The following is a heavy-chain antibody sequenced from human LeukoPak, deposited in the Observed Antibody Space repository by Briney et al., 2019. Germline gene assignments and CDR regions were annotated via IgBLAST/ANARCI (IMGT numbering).Heavy chain of an antibody. D-gene: IGHD3-10*02. V-gene: IGHV3-23*01. Sequence: GGSLRLSCVASGFTFSTYVMGWVRQVPGKGLEWVSVVTESGDNAYYADSVKGRFTNFRDNSKDTLSLQMNSLRAKDTAVYYCAELGITMIGGVWGKGTTVTISS. J-gene: IGHJ6*04. CDR1: GFTFSTYV. CDR2: VTESGDNA. CDR3: AELGITMIGGV.